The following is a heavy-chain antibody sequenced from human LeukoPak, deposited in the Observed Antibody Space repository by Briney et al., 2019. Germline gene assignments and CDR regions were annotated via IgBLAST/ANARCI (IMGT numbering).Heavy chain of an antibody. Sequence: GGSLRLSCVASGFSLSGHYMNWVRQAPGKGLEWVSYISSSSSTIYYADSVKGRFTISRDNAKNTLYLQMNSLRAEDTAVYYCAKGGPGRNFDYWGQGTLVTVSS. D-gene: IGHD2-15*01. V-gene: IGHV3-48*04. CDR1: GFSLSGHY. CDR2: ISSSSSTI. CDR3: AKGGPGRNFDY. J-gene: IGHJ4*02.